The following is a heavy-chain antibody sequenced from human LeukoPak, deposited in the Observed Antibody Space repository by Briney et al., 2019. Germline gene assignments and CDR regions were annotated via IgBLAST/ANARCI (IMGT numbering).Heavy chain of an antibody. Sequence: TGGSLRLSCAASGFTFSSYWMSWVRQAPGKGLEWVANIKQDGSEKYYVDSVKGRFTISRDNAKNSLYLQMNSLRAEDTAVYYCARGQWLQFDVFDMWGQGTMVTVSS. CDR1: GFTFSSYW. V-gene: IGHV3-7*04. CDR2: IKQDGSEK. J-gene: IGHJ3*02. D-gene: IGHD5-24*01. CDR3: ARGQWLQFDVFDM.